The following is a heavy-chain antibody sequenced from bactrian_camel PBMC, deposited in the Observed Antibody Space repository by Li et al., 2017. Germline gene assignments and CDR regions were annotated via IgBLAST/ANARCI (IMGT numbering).Heavy chain of an antibody. CDR2: IYSLGDGT. D-gene: IGHD2*01. CDR1: ASGYTGAC. J-gene: IGHJ4*01. CDR3: RKDQLSWGIRGRITT. Sequence: VQLVESGGGSVQDGESLKLSCAVSASGYTGACKGWFRQAPGKEREVVAAIYSLGDGTSGEEKGYADSVKGRFTISLDSAKNIVYLEMNDLSPEDTAMYYCRKDQLSWGIRGRITTGVREPRSPSP. V-gene: IGHV3S1*01.